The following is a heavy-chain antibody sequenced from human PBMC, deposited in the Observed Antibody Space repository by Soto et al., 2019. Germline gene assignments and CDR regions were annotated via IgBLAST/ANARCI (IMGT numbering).Heavy chain of an antibody. Sequence: QVQLVESGGGVVQPGRSLRLSCAASGFSFSNYAMHWVRQAPGKGLEWLAIISYDGDNEYYADSVRGRFTISRDNSKNSLDLXXNNLRHEDTAVYYCAKDGGPVYCNSPGCSAKHFDYWGQGTLVTVSS. CDR3: AKDGGPVYCNSPGCSAKHFDY. CDR1: GFSFSNYA. V-gene: IGHV3-30*18. J-gene: IGHJ4*02. CDR2: ISYDGDNE. D-gene: IGHD2-2*01.